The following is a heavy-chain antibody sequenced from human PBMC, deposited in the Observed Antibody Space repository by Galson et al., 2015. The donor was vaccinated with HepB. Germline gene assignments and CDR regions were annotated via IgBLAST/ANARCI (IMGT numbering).Heavy chain of an antibody. CDR3: AREVPLTGEPGYFDY. Sequence: SLRLSCAASGFTFSSYAMHWVRQAPGKGLEWVAVISYDGSNKYYADSVKGRFTISRDNSKNTLYLQMNSLRAEDTAVYYCAREVPLTGEPGYFDYWGQGTLVTVSS. CDR1: GFTFSSYA. V-gene: IGHV3-30*04. J-gene: IGHJ4*02. CDR2: ISYDGSNK. D-gene: IGHD7-27*01.